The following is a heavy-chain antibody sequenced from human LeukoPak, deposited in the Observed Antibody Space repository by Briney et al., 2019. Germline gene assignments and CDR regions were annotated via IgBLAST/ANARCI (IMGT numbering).Heavy chain of an antibody. CDR2: ILDDGNDK. J-gene: IGHJ4*02. V-gene: IGHV3-30*03. D-gene: IGHD2-15*01. CDR3: ARDREGYCSGGLCYSDHLDY. CDR1: GFTFSAYA. Sequence: GGSLRLSCVASGFTFSAYALSWVRQAPGKGLEGVAIILDDGNDKYYADSVKGRFTISRDNSKNTLYLQMNGLTTEDTAVYYCARDREGYCSGGLCYSDHLDYWGQGTLVTVSS.